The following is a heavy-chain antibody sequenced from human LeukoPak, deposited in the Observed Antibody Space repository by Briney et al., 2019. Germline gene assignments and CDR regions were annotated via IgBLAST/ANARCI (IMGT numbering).Heavy chain of an antibody. J-gene: IGHJ4*02. CDR2: IYYSGST. D-gene: IGHD3-10*01. CDR1: RGSTSNNY. Sequence: SETLSLTCTVSRGSTSNNYWSWIRQPPGKGLEWIGYIYYSGSTNYNPSLKSRVTISVDTSKNQFSLKLSSVTAADTAVYYCARERSYYTPFDHWGQGTLVTVSS. CDR3: ARERSYYTPFDH. V-gene: IGHV4-59*01.